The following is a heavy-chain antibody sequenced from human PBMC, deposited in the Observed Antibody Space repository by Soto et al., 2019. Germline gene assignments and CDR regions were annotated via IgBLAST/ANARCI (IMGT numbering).Heavy chain of an antibody. CDR3: ARDEGITGTTGDFDY. J-gene: IGHJ4*02. CDR1: GGTFSSYT. CDR2: IIPILGIA. D-gene: IGHD1-7*01. Sequence: SVKVSCKASGGTFSSYTISWVRQAPGQGLEWMGRIIPILGIANYAQKFQGRVTITADKSTSTAYMELSSLRSEDTAVYYCARDEGITGTTGDFDYWGQGTLVTVSS. V-gene: IGHV1-69*04.